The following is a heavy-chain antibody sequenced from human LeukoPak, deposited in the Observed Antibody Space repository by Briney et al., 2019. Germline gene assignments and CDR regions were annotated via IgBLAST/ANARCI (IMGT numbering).Heavy chain of an antibody. V-gene: IGHV3-53*04. CDR1: GFTVSSNY. D-gene: IGHD2-15*01. Sequence: GGSLRLSCAASGFTVSSNYMSWVRQAPGKGLEWVSVIYSGGSTYYADSVKGRFTISRHSSKNTLYLQMNSLRAEDTAVYYCASRCSHSSCVYSDYGLDVWGQGTTVTVSS. CDR2: IYSGGST. CDR3: ASRCSHSSCVYSDYGLDV. J-gene: IGHJ6*02.